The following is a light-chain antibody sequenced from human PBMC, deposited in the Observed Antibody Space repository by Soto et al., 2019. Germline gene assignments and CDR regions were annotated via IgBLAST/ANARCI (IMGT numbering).Light chain of an antibody. V-gene: IGLV2-8*01. J-gene: IGLJ3*02. Sequence: QSALTQPPSASGSPGQSVTISCTGTSSDVGAYNCVSWYQQHAGKAPKLVFYEVTKRPSGVPDRFSGSKSANTASLTVSGLQAEDEADDYCSSFASSNTWVFGGGTKLTVL. CDR1: SSDVGAYNC. CDR3: SSFASSNTWV. CDR2: EVT.